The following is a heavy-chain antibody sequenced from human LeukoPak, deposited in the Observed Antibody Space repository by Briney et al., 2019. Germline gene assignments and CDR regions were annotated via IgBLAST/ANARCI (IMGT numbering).Heavy chain of an antibody. J-gene: IGHJ4*02. D-gene: IGHD3-22*01. Sequence: LSGGSLRLSCGASGLTLSSSGMSWVRQVPGKGLEWVSAISGSGGSTYYADSVKGRFTISRDNSKNTLYLQMNSLRAEDTAVYYCAKASAMIVVVSKHFDYWGQGTLVTVSS. V-gene: IGHV3-23*01. CDR3: AKASAMIVVVSKHFDY. CDR2: ISGSGGST. CDR1: GLTLSSSG.